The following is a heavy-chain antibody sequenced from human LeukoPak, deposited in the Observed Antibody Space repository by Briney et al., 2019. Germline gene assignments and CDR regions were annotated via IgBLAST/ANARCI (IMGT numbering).Heavy chain of an antibody. CDR1: GYTFTSYY. Sequence: GASVKVSCKASGYTFTSYYMHWVRQAPGQGPEWMGIINPSGGSTSYAQKFQGRVTMTRDTSMSTVYMELSSLRSEDTAVYYCARVDTMVRGVIFGFDPWGQGTLVTVSS. CDR3: ARVDTMVRGVIFGFDP. J-gene: IGHJ5*02. D-gene: IGHD3-10*01. V-gene: IGHV1-46*01. CDR2: INPSGGST.